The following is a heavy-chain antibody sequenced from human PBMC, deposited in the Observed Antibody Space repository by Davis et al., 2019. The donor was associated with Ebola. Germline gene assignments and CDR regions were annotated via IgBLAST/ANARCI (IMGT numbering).Heavy chain of an antibody. Sequence: SETLSLTCTVSGGSISSYYWSWIRQPPGKGLEWIGYIYYSGSTNYNPSLKSRVTISVDTSKNQFSLKLSSVTAADTAVYYCARHGQAYCSSTSCYLNWFDPWGQGTLVTVSS. V-gene: IGHV4-59*08. CDR2: IYYSGST. J-gene: IGHJ5*02. CDR3: ARHGQAYCSSTSCYLNWFDP. CDR1: GGSISSYY. D-gene: IGHD2-2*01.